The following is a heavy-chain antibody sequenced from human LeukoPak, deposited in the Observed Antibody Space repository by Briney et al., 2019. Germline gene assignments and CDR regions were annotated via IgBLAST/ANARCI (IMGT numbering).Heavy chain of an antibody. D-gene: IGHD2-15*01. Sequence: GESLKISCKGSGYSFTNYWIGWVRPMPGKGLEWMGIIYPGDSDTRYSPSFQGQVTISADMSINTAYLQWSSLKASDTAMYYCARAPGLATATDYWGQGTLVTVSS. V-gene: IGHV5-51*01. CDR2: IYPGDSDT. CDR3: ARAPGLATATDY. CDR1: GYSFTNYW. J-gene: IGHJ4*02.